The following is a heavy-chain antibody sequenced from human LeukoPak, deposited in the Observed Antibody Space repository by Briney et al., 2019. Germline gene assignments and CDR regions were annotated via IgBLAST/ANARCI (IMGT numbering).Heavy chain of an antibody. J-gene: IGHJ4*02. D-gene: IGHD3-22*01. CDR1: GFTFRTYW. V-gene: IGHV3-74*01. Sequence: GGSLRLSCAASGFTFRTYWMHWVRPAPGKGLIWVSRISGDGRSTSYADSVKGRFTISRDNAKNTLYLQMHSLRAEDTAVYYCAAFYYDPAYWGQGTLVTVSS. CDR2: ISGDGRST. CDR3: AAFYYDPAY.